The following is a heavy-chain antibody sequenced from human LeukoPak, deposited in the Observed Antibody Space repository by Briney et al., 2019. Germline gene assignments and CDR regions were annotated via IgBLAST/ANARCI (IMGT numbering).Heavy chain of an antibody. J-gene: IGHJ4*02. CDR3: AKDCGAQPYSYGYSFDY. V-gene: IGHV3-23*01. D-gene: IGHD5-18*01. Sequence: TGGSLRLSCTPSGFKFFSYAMGWVRQAPGKGLEWVSAIGGAGINTYNADSVKGRFTISRDNSKNTLYLQMNSLRAEDTAVYYCAKDCGAQPYSYGYSFDYWGQGTLVTVSS. CDR1: GFKFFSYA. CDR2: IGGAGINT.